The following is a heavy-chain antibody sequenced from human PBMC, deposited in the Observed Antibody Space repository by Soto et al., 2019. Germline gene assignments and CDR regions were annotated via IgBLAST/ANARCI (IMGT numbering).Heavy chain of an antibody. V-gene: IGHV3-7*03. CDR3: ARGGVVRGVRMRTWFDP. J-gene: IGHJ5*02. Sequence: EVQLVESGGGLVQPGGSLRLSCAASGFTFSSYWISWVRQAPGKGLEWVANIKQDGSEKYYVDSVKGRFTISRDNAKNSLYLQMNSLRAEDTAVYYCARGGVVRGVRMRTWFDPWGQGTLVTVSS. CDR1: GFTFSSYW. D-gene: IGHD3-10*01. CDR2: IKQDGSEK.